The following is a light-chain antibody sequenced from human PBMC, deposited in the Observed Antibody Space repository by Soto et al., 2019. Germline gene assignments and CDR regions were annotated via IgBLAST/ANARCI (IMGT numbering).Light chain of an antibody. CDR3: MQGTHWPYT. J-gene: IGKJ2*01. Sequence: DVVMTQSPLSLPVTLGQPASISCRASRSLIYTDGNTYLNWFHQRPGQSPRRLFAKVSNRDAGVPDRFGGSGLGTDFTLKISRVEAEDVGLYYCMQGTHWPYTFGQGTKLEIK. CDR1: RSLIYTDGNTY. CDR2: KVS. V-gene: IGKV2-30*01.